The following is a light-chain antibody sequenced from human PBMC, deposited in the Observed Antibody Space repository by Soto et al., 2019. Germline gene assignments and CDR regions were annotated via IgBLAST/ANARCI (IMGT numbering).Light chain of an antibody. V-gene: IGLV1-44*01. J-gene: IGLJ1*01. CDR3: AAGDDSLNGQV. CDR2: SNN. CDR1: SSNIGSNT. Sequence: QSVLTQPPSASGTPGQRVTISCSGSSSNIGSNTVNWYQQLPGTAPKLLIYSNNQRPSGVPDRFSGSKSGTSASLAISGLQSEDEADYYCAAGDDSLNGQVFGTGTKVTVL.